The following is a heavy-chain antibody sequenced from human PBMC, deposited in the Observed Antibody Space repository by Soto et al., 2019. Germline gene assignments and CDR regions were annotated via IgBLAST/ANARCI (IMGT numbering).Heavy chain of an antibody. V-gene: IGHV1-46*01. D-gene: IGHD4-17*01. J-gene: IGHJ1*01. CDR3: ARADYAGRIYFQH. CDR1: GYTFTGYY. CDR2: INPSGGST. Sequence: ASVKVSCEASGYTFTGYYMHWVRQAPGQGLEWMGIINPSGGSTSYAQKFQGRVTMTRDTSTSTVYMELSSLRSEDTAVYYCARADYAGRIYFQHWGQGTLVTVSS.